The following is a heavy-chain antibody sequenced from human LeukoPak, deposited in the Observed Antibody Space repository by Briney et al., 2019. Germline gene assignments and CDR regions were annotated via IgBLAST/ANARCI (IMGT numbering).Heavy chain of an antibody. CDR3: ARTRGYSGYDGEYYFDY. Sequence: PGGSLRLSCAASGFTVSSNYMSWVRQAPGKRLEWVSVIYSGGSTYYADSVKGRFTISRDNSKNTLYLQMNSLRAEDTAVYYCARTRGYSGYDGEYYFDYWGQGTLVTVSS. V-gene: IGHV3-66*02. CDR2: IYSGGST. CDR1: GFTVSSNY. D-gene: IGHD5-12*01. J-gene: IGHJ4*02.